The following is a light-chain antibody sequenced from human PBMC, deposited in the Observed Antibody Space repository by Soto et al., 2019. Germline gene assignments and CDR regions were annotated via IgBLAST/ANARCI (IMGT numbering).Light chain of an antibody. V-gene: IGKV1-5*01. CDR3: QQYNSFAWT. CDR2: DAS. Sequence: DIQRTQSPATLSASVGDRVPITCRASQSISSWLAWYQQKPGKAPKLLIYDASSLESGVPSRFSGSGSGTEFTLTISSLQPDDFATYYCQQYNSFAWTFGQGTKVDIK. J-gene: IGKJ1*01. CDR1: QSISSW.